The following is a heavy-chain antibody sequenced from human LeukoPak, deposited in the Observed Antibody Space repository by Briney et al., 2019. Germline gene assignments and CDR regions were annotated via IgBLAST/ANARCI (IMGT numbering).Heavy chain of an antibody. CDR1: GGTFSSYA. D-gene: IGHD3-10*01. V-gene: IGHV1-69*06. J-gene: IGHJ4*02. Sequence: ASVKVSCKASGGTFSSYAISWVRQAPGQGLEWMGGIIPIFGTANYAQKFQGRVTITADKSTSTAYMELSSLRSEDTAVYYCARGWGWPAGRGFDYWGQGTLVTVSS. CDR3: ARGWGWPAGRGFDY. CDR2: IIPIFGTA.